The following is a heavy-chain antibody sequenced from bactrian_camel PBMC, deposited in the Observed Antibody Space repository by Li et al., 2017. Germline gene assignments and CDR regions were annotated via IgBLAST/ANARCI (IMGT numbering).Heavy chain of an antibody. D-gene: IGHD2*01. Sequence: QLVESGGGLVQPGGSLRLSCAASGFTFSSYYMSWVRQAPGKGLDWVASIEAIGRTTYYADSVKGRFTISRDNVKNTLSLQMNSLTPEDTAMYYCAADPYRGGYCSASGEYGYWGQGTQVTVS. CDR1: GFTFSSYY. CDR3: AADPYRGGYCSASGEYGY. V-gene: IGHV3S28*01. CDR2: IEAIGRTT. J-gene: IGHJ4*01.